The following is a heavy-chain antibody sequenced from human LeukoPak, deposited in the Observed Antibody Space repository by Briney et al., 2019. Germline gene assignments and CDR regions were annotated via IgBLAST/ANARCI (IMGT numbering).Heavy chain of an antibody. CDR2: IYTSGST. CDR3: AKGVSAAGFPD. CDR1: GDSISNYY. Sequence: SETLSLTCTVSGDSISNYYWSWIRQPAGKGLEWIGRIYTSGSTNYNPSLKSRVTMSVDTSKNQFSLKLTSVAAADTAVYYCAKGVSAAGFPDWGQGTLVTVSS. J-gene: IGHJ4*02. V-gene: IGHV4-4*07. D-gene: IGHD6-13*01.